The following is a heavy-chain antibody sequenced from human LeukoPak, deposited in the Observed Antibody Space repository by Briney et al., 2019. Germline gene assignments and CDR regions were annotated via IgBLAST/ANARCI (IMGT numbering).Heavy chain of an antibody. Sequence: PGGSLRLSCAASGFTFSDYYMSWIRQAPGKGLEWVSYISSSGSTIYYADSVKGRFTISRDNAKNSLYLQMNSLRAEDTAVYYCARARTTPDSYYYYMDVWGKGTTVTVSS. CDR3: ARARTTPDSYYYYMDV. V-gene: IGHV3-11*01. CDR1: GFTFSDYY. J-gene: IGHJ6*03. CDR2: ISSSGSTI. D-gene: IGHD1-1*01.